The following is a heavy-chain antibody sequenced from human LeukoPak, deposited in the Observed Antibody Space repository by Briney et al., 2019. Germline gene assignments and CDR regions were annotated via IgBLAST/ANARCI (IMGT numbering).Heavy chain of an antibody. CDR3: ARERHSSSSNWFDP. J-gene: IGHJ5*02. CDR2: ISYDGSNK. CDR1: GFTFSSYA. D-gene: IGHD6-6*01. Sequence: PGGSLRLSCAASGFTFSSYAMHWVRQAPGKGLEWVAVISYDGSNKYYADSVKGRFTISRDNAKNSLYLQMNSLRVEDTALYYCARERHSSSSNWFDPWGQGTLITVSS. V-gene: IGHV3-30-3*01.